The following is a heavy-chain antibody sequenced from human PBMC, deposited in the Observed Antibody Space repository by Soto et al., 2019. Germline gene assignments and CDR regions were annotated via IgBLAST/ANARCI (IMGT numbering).Heavy chain of an antibody. CDR2: ISGSGGST. V-gene: IGHV3-23*01. Sequence: GGSLRLSCAASGFTFSSYAMGWVRQAPGKGLEWVSAISGSGGSTYYADSVRGRFTISRDISKNTLYLQMNSLRAEDTAVYYCAREAAAGTYYYYGMDVWGQGTTVTVSS. J-gene: IGHJ6*02. CDR1: GFTFSSYA. CDR3: AREAAAGTYYYYGMDV. D-gene: IGHD6-13*01.